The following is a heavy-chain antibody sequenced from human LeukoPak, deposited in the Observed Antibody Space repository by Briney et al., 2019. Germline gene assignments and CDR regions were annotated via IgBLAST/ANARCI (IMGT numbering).Heavy chain of an antibody. CDR2: IYYSGST. Sequence: SETLSLTCTASGGSISSYYWNWIRQPPGKGLEWIGYIYYSGSTNHNPSLKSRVTISIDTSKNQFSLKLNSVTAADTAVYYCARDSVAASEFDYWGQGTLVTVSS. J-gene: IGHJ4*02. CDR3: ARDSVAASEFDY. D-gene: IGHD6-19*01. CDR1: GGSISSYY. V-gene: IGHV4-59*01.